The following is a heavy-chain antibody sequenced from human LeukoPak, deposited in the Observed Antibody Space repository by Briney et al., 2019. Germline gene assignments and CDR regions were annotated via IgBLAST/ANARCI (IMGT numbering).Heavy chain of an antibody. CDR2: IRGGGENT. J-gene: IGHJ4*02. Sequence: GGSLRLSCAASGFTFSSYAMSWVRQAPGKGLEWVSAIRGGGENTYYADSVKGRFTISRDNSKDTLSLQMNSLRAKDTAVYYCAKISWDGRGTFYWGQGTLVTVSS. CDR3: AKISWDGRGTFY. CDR1: GFTFSSYA. V-gene: IGHV3-23*01. D-gene: IGHD2-15*01.